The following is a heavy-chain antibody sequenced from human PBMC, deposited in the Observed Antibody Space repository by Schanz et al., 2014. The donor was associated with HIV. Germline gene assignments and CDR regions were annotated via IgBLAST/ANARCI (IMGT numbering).Heavy chain of an antibody. CDR3: ARSRYGDHPYYFDL. D-gene: IGHD2-21*02. CDR1: GYTFIGYY. CDR2: IIPVFGTA. V-gene: IGHV1-69*01. Sequence: QVQLVQSGAEVKKPGASVKVSCKASGYTFIGYYIYWVRQAPGQGLEWMGGIIPVFGTANYAQKFQGRVTINADQSTTTVYMYLSSLRSDDTAVYYCARSRYGDHPYYFDLWGQGTPVAVS. J-gene: IGHJ4*02.